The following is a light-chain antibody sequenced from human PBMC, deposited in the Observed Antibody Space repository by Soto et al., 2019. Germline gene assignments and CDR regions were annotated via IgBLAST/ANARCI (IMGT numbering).Light chain of an antibody. CDR2: KAS. V-gene: IGKV1-5*03. CDR1: QTISNW. Sequence: DIPMTQSPSTLSASVGDRVTITCRASQTISNWLAWYQQKPGKAPNLLIYKASSLESGVPSRFSGSGSGTEVTLTISSLQTDDFATYYCQQYNTYPLTFGGGTKVEIK. CDR3: QQYNTYPLT. J-gene: IGKJ4*01.